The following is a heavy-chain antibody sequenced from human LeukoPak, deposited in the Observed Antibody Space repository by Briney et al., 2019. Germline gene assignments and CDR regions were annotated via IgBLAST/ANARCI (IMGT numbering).Heavy chain of an antibody. CDR3: ASRARTVTSHPYYYYYYGMDV. D-gene: IGHD4-17*01. J-gene: IGHJ6*02. V-gene: IGHV1-69*04. CDR2: IIPILGIA. CDR1: GGTFSSYA. Sequence: GASVKVSCKASGGTFSSYAISWVRQAPGQGLEWMGRIIPILGIANYAQKFQGRVTITPDKSTSTAYMELSSLRSEDTAVYYCASRARTVTSHPYYYYYYGMDVWGQGTTVTVSS.